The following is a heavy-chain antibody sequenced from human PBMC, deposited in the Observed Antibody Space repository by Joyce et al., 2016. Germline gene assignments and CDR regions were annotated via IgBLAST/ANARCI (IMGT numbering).Heavy chain of an antibody. V-gene: IGHV5-51*01. Sequence: EVQLVQSGAEVKKSGDSLKISGQASGYSFSDYWIAWVRQMPGKGLEWMGVIYPSYPDTKDSPSFQGQVTFSADKSTGTAFLQWSSLKASDTAMYYCAKTKYRGYGIDYWGRGTQVTVS. CDR3: AKTKYRGYGIDY. CDR2: IYPSYPDT. D-gene: IGHD5-12*01. J-gene: IGHJ4*02. CDR1: GYSFSDYW.